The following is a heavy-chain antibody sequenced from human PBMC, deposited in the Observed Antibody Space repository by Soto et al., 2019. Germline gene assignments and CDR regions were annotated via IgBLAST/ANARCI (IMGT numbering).Heavy chain of an antibody. CDR1: GFTFSTTA. V-gene: IGHV3-23*01. Sequence: PGWSLILSCAASGFTFSTTAMSWVRQAPGKGLEWVSTISGSGGNTDDADSVKGRFAISRDNSKDTLYLQMNSLRVQETALYYCSKSSGCSGGFCYWGQGSLVTVSS. D-gene: IGHD2-15*01. J-gene: IGHJ4*02. CDR3: SKSSGCSGGFCY. CDR2: ISGSGGNT.